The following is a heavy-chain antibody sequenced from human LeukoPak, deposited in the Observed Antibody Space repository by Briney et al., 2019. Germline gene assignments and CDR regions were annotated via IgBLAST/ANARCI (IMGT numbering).Heavy chain of an antibody. CDR1: GDSISNYY. Sequence: SETLSLTCSVSGDSISNYYWSWIRQSAGKGLEWIGRIYSSGSTDYNPSLKSRVTISVDTSKNQFSLKLSSVTAADTAVYYCARDMGTSGSYLGVWGKGTTVTISS. CDR3: ARDMGTSGSYLGV. V-gene: IGHV4-4*07. J-gene: IGHJ6*04. CDR2: IYSSGST. D-gene: IGHD3-10*01.